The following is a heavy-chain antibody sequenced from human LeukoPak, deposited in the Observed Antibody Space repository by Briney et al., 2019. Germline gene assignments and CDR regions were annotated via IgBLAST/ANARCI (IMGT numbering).Heavy chain of an antibody. D-gene: IGHD3-3*01. CDR3: ARALDGYDFWSGYVY. Sequence: GGSLRLSCAASGFTVSSNYMNWVRQAPGKGLEWVSSISSSSSYIYYADSVKGRFTISRDNAKNSLYLQMNSLRAEDTAVYYCARALDGYDFWSGYVYWGQGTLVTVSS. CDR1: GFTVSSNY. CDR2: ISSSSSYI. V-gene: IGHV3-21*01. J-gene: IGHJ4*02.